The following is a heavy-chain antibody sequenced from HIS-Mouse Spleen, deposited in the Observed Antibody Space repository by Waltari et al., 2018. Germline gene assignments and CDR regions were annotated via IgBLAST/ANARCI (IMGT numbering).Heavy chain of an antibody. CDR2: IYYSGST. CDR3: AREIPYSSSWYDWYFDL. Sequence: QLQLQESGPGLVKPSETLSLTCTVSGGSISSSSYYWGWFRRPPGKGLEWIGSIYYSGSTYYNPSLKSRVTISVDTSKNQFSLKLSSVTAADTAVYYCAREIPYSSSWYDWYFDLWGCGTLVTVSS. D-gene: IGHD6-13*01. CDR1: GGSISSSSYY. J-gene: IGHJ2*01. V-gene: IGHV4-39*07.